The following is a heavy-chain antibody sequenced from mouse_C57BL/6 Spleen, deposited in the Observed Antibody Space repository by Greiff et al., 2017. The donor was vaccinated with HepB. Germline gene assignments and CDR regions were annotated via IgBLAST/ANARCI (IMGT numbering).Heavy chain of an antibody. CDR2: ISSGSGTI. CDR1: GFTFSDYG. V-gene: IGHV5-17*01. J-gene: IGHJ2*01. Sequence: EVKLEESGGGLVKPGGSLNLSCPASGFTFSDYGMHWFRQAPEKGLEWVAYISSGSGTIYYADTVKGRFTISRDNAKNTLFLQMTSLRSEDTAMYYCARDYFDYWGQGTTLTVSS. CDR3: ARDYFDY.